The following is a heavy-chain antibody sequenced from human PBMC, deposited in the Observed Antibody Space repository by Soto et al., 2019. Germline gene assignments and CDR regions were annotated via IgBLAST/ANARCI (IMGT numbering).Heavy chain of an antibody. CDR3: ARALIIAAALGHWFDP. J-gene: IGHJ5*02. D-gene: IGHD6-13*01. CDR1: GFTFSDYY. V-gene: IGHV3-11*01. CDR2: ISSSGSTI. Sequence: GGSLRLSCAASGFTFSDYYMSWIRQAPGKGLEWVSYISSSGSTIYYADSVKGRFTISRDNAKNSLYLQMNSLRAEDTAAYYCARALIIAAALGHWFDPWGQGTLVTVSS.